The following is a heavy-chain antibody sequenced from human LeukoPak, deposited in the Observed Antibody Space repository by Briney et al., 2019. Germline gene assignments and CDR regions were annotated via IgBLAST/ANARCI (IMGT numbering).Heavy chain of an antibody. J-gene: IGHJ6*03. D-gene: IGHD2-2*01. CDR2: IYTSEST. Sequence: NPSETLSLTCTVSGGSISGYYWSWLRQPAGKGLEWIGRIYTSESTNYNPSLKSRVTILVDTSKNQFSLKLSSVTAADTAVYYCARESPASTSRLMDVWGKGTTVTVSS. CDR3: ARESPASTSRLMDV. CDR1: GGSISGYY. V-gene: IGHV4-4*07.